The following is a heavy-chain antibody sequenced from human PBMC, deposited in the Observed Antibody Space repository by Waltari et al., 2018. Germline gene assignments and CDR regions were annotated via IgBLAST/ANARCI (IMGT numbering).Heavy chain of an antibody. D-gene: IGHD1-26*01. CDR1: GFIFSSYG. J-gene: IGHJ4*02. CDR3: ARDFSGSYTFYFDS. V-gene: IGHV3-33*01. Sequence: QVQLVESGGGVVQPGRSLRLSCAASGFIFSSYGMHWVRQAPGKGLEWVAVIWYGGSNENYADSVKGRFTISRDNSKNTLYLQMNSLRVEDTAVYYCARDFSGSYTFYFDSWGQGALVTVSS. CDR2: IWYGGSNE.